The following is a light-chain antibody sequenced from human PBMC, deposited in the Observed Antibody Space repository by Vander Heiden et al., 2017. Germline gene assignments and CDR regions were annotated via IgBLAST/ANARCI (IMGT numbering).Light chain of an antibody. CDR3: QQDGSSHS. CDR1: QSISSSTH. CDR2: GAS. Sequence: EIVLTQSPGTLSLSPGERATLSCRASQSISSSTHLAWYQQKPGQAPRLLIYGASSRATGIPDRISGSGSGTDFTLTITRLEPEDFAVYYCQQDGSSHSFGQGTKVEIK. J-gene: IGKJ1*01. V-gene: IGKV3-20*01.